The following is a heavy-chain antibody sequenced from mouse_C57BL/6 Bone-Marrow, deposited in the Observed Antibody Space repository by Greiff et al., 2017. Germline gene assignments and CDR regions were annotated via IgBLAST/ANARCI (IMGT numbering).Heavy chain of an antibody. CDR3: ARSGPLGRSFDY. CDR2: IYPTSGRT. CDR1: GYTFTSYW. D-gene: IGHD4-1*01. Sequence: QVQLQQPGAELVKPGASVKMSCKASGYTFTSYWITWVKQGPGQGLEWIGDIYPTSGRTNYNEKFKSKAILTVDTSSNTAYMQLSRLTSEDSAVFYCARSGPLGRSFDYWGQGTTLTVAS. J-gene: IGHJ2*01. V-gene: IGHV1-55*01.